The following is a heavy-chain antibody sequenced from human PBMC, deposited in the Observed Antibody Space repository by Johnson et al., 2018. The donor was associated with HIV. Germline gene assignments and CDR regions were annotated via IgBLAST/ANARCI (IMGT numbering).Heavy chain of an antibody. V-gene: IGHV3-30-3*01. CDR2: ISYDGSNK. D-gene: IGHD6-13*01. Sequence: VQLVESGGGVVQPGRSLRLSCAASGFTFSSYAMHWVRQAPGKGLEWVAVISYDGSNKYYADSVKGRFTISRDNSKNTLYLQMNSLRAEDTAVYYCARVEGGSSSNAFDRWGQGTMVTVSS. CDR1: GFTFSSYA. J-gene: IGHJ3*02. CDR3: ARVEGGSSSNAFDR.